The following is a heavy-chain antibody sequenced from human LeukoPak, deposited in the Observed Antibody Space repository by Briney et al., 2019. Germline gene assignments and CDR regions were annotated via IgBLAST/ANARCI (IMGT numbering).Heavy chain of an antibody. Sequence: ASVKVSCKASGYTFTSYGISWVRQAPGQGLEWMGWISAYNGNTNYAQKLQGRVTMTTDTPTSTAYMELRSLRSDDTAVYYCARDDGATPESEVLLWFGELDYWGQGTLVTVSS. V-gene: IGHV1-18*01. CDR3: ARDDGATPESEVLLWFGELDY. CDR2: ISAYNGNT. J-gene: IGHJ4*02. D-gene: IGHD3-10*01. CDR1: GYTFTSYG.